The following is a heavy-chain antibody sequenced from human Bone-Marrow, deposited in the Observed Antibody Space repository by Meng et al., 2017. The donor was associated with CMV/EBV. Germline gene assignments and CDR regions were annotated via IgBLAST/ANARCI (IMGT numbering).Heavy chain of an antibody. D-gene: IGHD6-13*01. V-gene: IGHV1-24*01. J-gene: IGHJ4*02. Sequence: QVQLGQSGDEVKKPGASVKVSCKVSGYTLTEVSMHWVRQAPGKGLEWMGGFDPEDGETIYAQKFQGRVTMTEDTSTDTAYMELSSLRSEDTAVYYCATDYFRRYSSSWRFGYWGQGTLVTVSS. CDR1: GYTLTEVS. CDR3: ATDYFRRYSSSWRFGY. CDR2: FDPEDGET.